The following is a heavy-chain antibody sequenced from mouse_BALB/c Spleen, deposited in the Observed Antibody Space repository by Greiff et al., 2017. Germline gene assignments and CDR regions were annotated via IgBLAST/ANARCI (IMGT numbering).Heavy chain of an antibody. J-gene: IGHJ4*01. V-gene: IGHV5-9-3*01. CDR2: ISSGGSYT. Sequence: EVHLVESGGGLVKPGGSLKLSCAASGFTFSSYAMSWVRQTPEKRLEWVATISSGGSYTYYPDSVKGRFTISRDNAKNTLYLQMSSLRSEDTAMYYCARKSSGYYAMDYWGQGTSVTVSS. D-gene: IGHD3-1*01. CDR3: ARKSSGYYAMDY. CDR1: GFTFSSYA.